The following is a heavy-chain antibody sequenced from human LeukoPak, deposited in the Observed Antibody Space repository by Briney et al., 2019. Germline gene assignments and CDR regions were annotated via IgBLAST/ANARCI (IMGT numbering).Heavy chain of an antibody. CDR1: GYTFTSYA. J-gene: IGHJ3*02. V-gene: IGHV1-3*01. Sequence: ASVKVPCKASGYTFTSYAMHWVRQAPGQRLEWMGWINAGNGNTKYSQKFQGRVTITRDTSASTAYMELSSLRSEDTAVYYCARVKVLLWFGELFDDAFDIWGQGTMVTVSS. CDR3: ARVKVLLWFGELFDDAFDI. D-gene: IGHD3-10*01. CDR2: INAGNGNT.